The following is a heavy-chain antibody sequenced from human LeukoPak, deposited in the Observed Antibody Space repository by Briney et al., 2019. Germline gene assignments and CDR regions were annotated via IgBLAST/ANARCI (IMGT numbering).Heavy chain of an antibody. CDR1: GFTFSSYS. Sequence: GGSLRLSCATPGFTFSSYSMNWVRQAPGKGLEWVSYISSSGSTIHYADSVKGRFTISRDNAKNSLYLQMNSLRDEDTAVYYCAREQQLSDWGQGALVTVSS. CDR3: AREQQLSD. V-gene: IGHV3-48*02. CDR2: ISSSGSTI. D-gene: IGHD3-16*02. J-gene: IGHJ4*02.